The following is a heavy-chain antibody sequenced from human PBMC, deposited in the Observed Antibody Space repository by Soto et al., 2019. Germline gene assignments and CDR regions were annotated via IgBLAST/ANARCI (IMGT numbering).Heavy chain of an antibody. V-gene: IGHV3-66*01. J-gene: IGHJ4*02. Sequence: EVQLVESGGGLVQPGGSLRLSCAASGFTVSNNYMRWVRQAPGKGLEWVSLIYSGGATYYADSVKGRFTISRDNSKNTLYLQMHSLRAEDTAVYYCERDGTYNWVGGQGILVTVSS. CDR3: ERDGTYNWV. D-gene: IGHD1-1*01. CDR2: IYSGGAT. CDR1: GFTVSNNY.